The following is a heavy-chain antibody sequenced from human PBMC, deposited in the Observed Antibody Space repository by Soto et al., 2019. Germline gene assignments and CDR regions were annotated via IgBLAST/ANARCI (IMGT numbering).Heavy chain of an antibody. CDR2: INAGNGNT. V-gene: IGHV1-3*01. CDR1: GYTFTSYA. D-gene: IGHD5-12*01. Sequence: QVQLVQSGAEVKKPGASVKVSCKASGYTFTSYAMHWVRQAPGQRLEWMGWINAGNGNTKYSQKFQGRVTITRDTSASTAYMELSSLRSEDTAVYYCARDRKIGYSGYVLKYYYYYMDVWGKGTTVTVSS. CDR3: ARDRKIGYSGYVLKYYYYYMDV. J-gene: IGHJ6*03.